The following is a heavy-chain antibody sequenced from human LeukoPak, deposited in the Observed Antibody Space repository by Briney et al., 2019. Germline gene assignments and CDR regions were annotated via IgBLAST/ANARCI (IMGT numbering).Heavy chain of an antibody. J-gene: IGHJ4*02. D-gene: IGHD3-10*01. CDR2: ISSSSSYI. CDR3: ARDASSGSYYPLYFDY. CDR1: GFTFSSYS. V-gene: IGHV3-21*03. Sequence: GGSLRLSCAASGFTFSSYSMSWVRQAPGKGLEWVSSISSSSSYINYADSVKGRFTISRGNAKNSLYLQMNSLRAEDTAVYYLARDASSGSYYPLYFDYWGQGTLVTVSS.